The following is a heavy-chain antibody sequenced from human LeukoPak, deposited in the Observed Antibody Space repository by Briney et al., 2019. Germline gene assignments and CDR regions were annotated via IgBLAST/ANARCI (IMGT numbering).Heavy chain of an antibody. Sequence: QPGGSLRLSCAASGFTVSSNYMSWVRQAPGKGLEWVSVIYSCGSTYYADSVKGRFTISRDNSKNTLYLQMNSLRAEDTAVYYCARERCSSTSCYGDYWGQGTLVTVSS. CDR2: IYSCGST. J-gene: IGHJ4*02. D-gene: IGHD2-2*01. CDR1: GFTVSSNY. V-gene: IGHV3-66*03. CDR3: ARERCSSTSCYGDY.